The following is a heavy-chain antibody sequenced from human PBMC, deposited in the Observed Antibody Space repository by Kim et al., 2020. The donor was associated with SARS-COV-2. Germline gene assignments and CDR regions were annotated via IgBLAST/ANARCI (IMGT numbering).Heavy chain of an antibody. Sequence: GGSLRLSCAASGFTFSSYAMHWVRQAPGKGLEWVAVISYDGSNKYYADSVKGRFTISRDNSKNTLYLQMNSLRAEDTAVYYCARDGALTYYDYIWGSYRDHFFDVAVWGKGTTVTVSS. CDR1: GFTFSSYA. V-gene: IGHV3-30-3*01. J-gene: IGHJ6*04. CDR3: ARDGALTYYDYIWGSYRDHFFDVAV. CDR2: ISYDGSNK. D-gene: IGHD3-16*02.